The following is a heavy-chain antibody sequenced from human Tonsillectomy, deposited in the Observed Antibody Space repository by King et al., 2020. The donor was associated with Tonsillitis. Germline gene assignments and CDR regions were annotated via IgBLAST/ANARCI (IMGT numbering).Heavy chain of an antibody. V-gene: IGHV1-8*01. D-gene: IGHD6-19*01. CDR2: MNPNSGNT. CDR3: AVGSSGWYWFDP. Sequence: VQLVESGAEVKKPGASVKVSCKASGYTFTSYDINWVRQATGQGLEWMVWMNPNSGNTGYAQKFQGRVIMTRNTSISTAYMELSSLRSEDTAVYYCAVGSSGWYWFDPWGQGTLVTVSS. J-gene: IGHJ5*02. CDR1: GYTFTSYD.